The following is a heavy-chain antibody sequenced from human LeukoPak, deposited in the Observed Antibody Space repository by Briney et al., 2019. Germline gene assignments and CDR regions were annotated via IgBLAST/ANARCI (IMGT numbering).Heavy chain of an antibody. V-gene: IGHV1-18*01. CDR3: ARVTIFGVVGDAFDI. CDR1: GYTFTSYG. CDR2: ISAYNGNT. D-gene: IGHD3-3*01. Sequence: GASVKVSCKASGYTFTSYGISWVRQAPGQGLEWMGWISAYNGNTNYAQKLQGRVTMTTDTSTSTAYMELRSLRSDDTAVYYCARVTIFGVVGDAFDIWGQGTMATVSS. J-gene: IGHJ3*02.